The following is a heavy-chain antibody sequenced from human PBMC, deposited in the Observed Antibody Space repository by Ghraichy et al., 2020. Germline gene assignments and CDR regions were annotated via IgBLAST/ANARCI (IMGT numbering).Heavy chain of an antibody. J-gene: IGHJ6*02. V-gene: IGHV3-20*01. CDR2: TNWNDGRT. CDR3: ARNGPYCSSTSCYYYYGMDV. CDR1: GFTFDDYG. Sequence: GGSLRLSCAASGFTFDDYGMSWVRQAPGKGLEWVSRTNWNDGRTGYADSVKGRFTISRDNAKNSLYLQMNSLRAEDTALYHCARNGPYCSSTSCYYYYGMDVWGQGTTVTVSS. D-gene: IGHD2-2*01.